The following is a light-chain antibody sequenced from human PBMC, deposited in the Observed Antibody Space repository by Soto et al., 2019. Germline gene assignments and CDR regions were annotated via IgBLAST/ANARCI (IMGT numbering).Light chain of an antibody. CDR1: QSVLYSSNHKNY. CDR3: QQYESTPPT. Sequence: DIVMTQSPDSLAVSMGERATINCKSSQSVLYSSNHKNYLAWYQQRPGQPPKRLIYWAATRESGVPDRFSGSGSETDFTLTITSLQAEDVAVYYCQQYESTPPTFGQGTNLEIK. V-gene: IGKV4-1*01. J-gene: IGKJ2*01. CDR2: WAA.